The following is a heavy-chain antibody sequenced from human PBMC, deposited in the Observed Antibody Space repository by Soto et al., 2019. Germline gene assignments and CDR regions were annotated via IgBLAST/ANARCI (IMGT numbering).Heavy chain of an antibody. CDR3: ARGGGITFGGVIVSDAFDI. CDR1: GGSISSYY. D-gene: IGHD3-16*02. V-gene: IGHV4-59*01. J-gene: IGHJ3*02. CDR2: IYYSGST. Sequence: ETLSLTCTVSGGSISSYYWSWIRQPPGKGLEWIGYIYYSGSTNYNPSLKSRVTISVDTSKNQFSLKLSSVTAADTAVYYCARGGGITFGGVIVSDAFDIWGQGTMVTVSS.